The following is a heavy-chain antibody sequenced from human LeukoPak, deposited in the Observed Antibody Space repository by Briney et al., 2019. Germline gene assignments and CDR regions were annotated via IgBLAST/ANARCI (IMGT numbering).Heavy chain of an antibody. V-gene: IGHV3-30*02. CDR2: IRDDGSKK. Sequence: GGSLRLSCAASGVIFSSYGMHWVRQAPGQGLEGVAFIRDDGSKKDYADSVKGRFTISRDNAANTLFLQMSSLRPEDTAVYYCAREKDDHGDPGPLDAWGQGALVTVSS. CDR3: AREKDDHGDPGPLDA. J-gene: IGHJ5*02. CDR1: GVIFSSYG. D-gene: IGHD4-17*01.